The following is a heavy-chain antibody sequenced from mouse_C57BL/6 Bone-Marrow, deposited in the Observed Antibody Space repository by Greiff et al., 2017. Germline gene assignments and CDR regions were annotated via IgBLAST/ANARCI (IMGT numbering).Heavy chain of an antibody. CDR1: GSTFTSYW. V-gene: IGHV1-55*01. CDR2: IYLGSGSL. CDR3: AREGYSNWGFAY. D-gene: IGHD2-5*01. Sequence: QVQLQQPGAELVKPGASVKMSCKASGSTFTSYWITWVRRRPGQGLEWFGDIYLGSGSLNYNEKFKSKATLTVDTSSSTAYMQLSSLTSEDSAVYYCAREGYSNWGFAYWGQGTLVTVSA. J-gene: IGHJ3*01.